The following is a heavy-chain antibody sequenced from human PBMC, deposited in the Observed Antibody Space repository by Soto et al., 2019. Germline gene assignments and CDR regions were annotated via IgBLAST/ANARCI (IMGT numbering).Heavy chain of an antibody. V-gene: IGHV3-23*01. CDR2: ITGSGSSS. Sequence: ELQLLESGGALVQPGGSLRLSCSAPGVTFNSYAIFWVRQAPGKGLEWVSVITGSGSSSNYADSVKGRFTISRDNSNNTVFLEMNSLRAEDTAVYFCGGTQFSGYYSYYVYVWGKGTPVTVSS. CDR3: GGTQFSGYYSYYVYV. J-gene: IGHJ6*03. CDR1: GVTFNSYA. D-gene: IGHD3-22*01.